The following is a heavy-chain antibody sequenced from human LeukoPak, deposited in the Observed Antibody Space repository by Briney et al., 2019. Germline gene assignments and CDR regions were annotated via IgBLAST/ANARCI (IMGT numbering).Heavy chain of an antibody. J-gene: IGHJ4*02. CDR2: INTNTGNP. CDR3: ARAYSSGWSLRSRYFDY. D-gene: IGHD6-19*01. Sequence: ASVKVSCKASGYTFTSYAMNWVRQAPGQGLEWMGWINTNTGNPTYAQGFTGRFVFSLDTPVSTAYLQISSLKAEDTAVYYCARAYSSGWSLRSRYFDYWGQGTLVTVSS. CDR1: GYTFTSYA. V-gene: IGHV7-4-1*02.